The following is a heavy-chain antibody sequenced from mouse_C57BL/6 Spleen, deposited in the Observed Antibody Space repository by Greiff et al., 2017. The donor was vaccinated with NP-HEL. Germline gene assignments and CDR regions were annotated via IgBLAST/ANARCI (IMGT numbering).Heavy chain of an antibody. J-gene: IGHJ2*01. Sequence: VQLQQPGAELVMPGASVKLSCKASGYTFTSYWMHWVKQRPGQGLEWIGEIDPSDSYTNYNQKFKGKSTLTVDKSSSTAYMQLSSLTSEDSAVYYCAIGSSYGYFDYWGQGTTLTVSS. CDR1: GYTFTSYW. V-gene: IGHV1-69*01. CDR2: IDPSDSYT. CDR3: AIGSSYGYFDY. D-gene: IGHD1-1*01.